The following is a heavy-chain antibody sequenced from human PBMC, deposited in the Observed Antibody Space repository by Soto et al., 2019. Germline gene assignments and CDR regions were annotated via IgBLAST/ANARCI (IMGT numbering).Heavy chain of an antibody. D-gene: IGHD4-17*01. CDR3: VRGDYGDYSHWFDP. Sequence: QVQLVQSGAEVKKPGASVRVSCKASGYTFTKFDINWVRQATGQGLEWMGWMNPNSGNTGYAQKFQGRVTMIRNTSITTAYMELSTLRSEDTAVYYCVRGDYGDYSHWFDPWGQGTLVTVSS. CDR1: GYTFTKFD. V-gene: IGHV1-8*01. CDR2: MNPNSGNT. J-gene: IGHJ5*02.